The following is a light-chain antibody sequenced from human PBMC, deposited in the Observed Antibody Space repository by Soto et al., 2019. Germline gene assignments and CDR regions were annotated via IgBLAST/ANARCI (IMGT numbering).Light chain of an antibody. CDR2: EVS. J-gene: IGLJ2*01. CDR3: SSYAGSNNFVV. V-gene: IGLV2-8*01. Sequence: QSVLTQPPSASGSPGQSVTLSCTGTSSDVGGYNYVSWYQQHPGKAPKLMIYEVSQRPSGVPDRFSGSKSGNTASLTVSGLQAEDEADYYCSSYAGSNNFVVFGGGTKLTVL. CDR1: SSDVGGYNY.